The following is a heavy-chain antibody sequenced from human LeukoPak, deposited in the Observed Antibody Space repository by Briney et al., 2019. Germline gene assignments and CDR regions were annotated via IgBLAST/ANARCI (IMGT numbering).Heavy chain of an antibody. CDR2: FDPEDGET. J-gene: IGHJ4*02. CDR3: AIQSGYYYDSSGYRNFDY. V-gene: IGHV1-24*01. D-gene: IGHD3-22*01. CDR1: GYTLTELS. Sequence: ASVKVSCKVSGYTLTELSMHWVRQAPGEGLEWMGGFDPEDGETIYAQKFQGRVTMTEDTSTDTAYMELSSLRSEDTAVYYCAIQSGYYYDSSGYRNFDYWGQGTLVTVSS.